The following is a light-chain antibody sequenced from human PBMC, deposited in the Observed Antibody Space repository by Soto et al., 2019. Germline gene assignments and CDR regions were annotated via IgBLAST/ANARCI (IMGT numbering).Light chain of an antibody. CDR2: DAS. CDR3: QQYNEWPLT. V-gene: IGKV3-20*01. J-gene: IGKJ4*01. CDR1: QSLGNTY. Sequence: EIVLTQSPGTLSLSPGERATLSCRASQSLGNTYLAWYQRKPGQAPRLLIYDASSRATDIPDRFSGSGSGTEFTLTISSLQSEDFAVYYCQQYNEWPLTFGGGTKVEIE.